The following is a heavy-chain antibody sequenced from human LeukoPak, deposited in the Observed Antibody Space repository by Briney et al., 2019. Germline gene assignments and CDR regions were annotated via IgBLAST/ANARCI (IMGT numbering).Heavy chain of an antibody. J-gene: IGHJ4*02. CDR1: GGSISSSNW. CDR3: ARDPPLRFCGGGSCYSG. V-gene: IGHV4-4*02. Sequence: SETLSLTCAVSGGSISSSNWWGWVRQPPGKGLEWIGEIYHSGSTNYNPSLKSRVTISVDKSKNQFSLKLSSVTAADTAVYYCARDPPLRFCGGGSCYSGWGQGTLITVSS. CDR2: IYHSGST. D-gene: IGHD2-15*01.